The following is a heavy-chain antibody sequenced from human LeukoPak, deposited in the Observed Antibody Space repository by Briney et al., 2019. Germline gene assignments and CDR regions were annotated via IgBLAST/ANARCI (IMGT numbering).Heavy chain of an antibody. CDR3: ARGVGHMGYYFDY. CDR2: IYYSGST. V-gene: IGHV4-59*08. J-gene: IGHJ4*02. Sequence: SETLSLTCTVSGGSISSYYWSWIRQPPGKGLEWIGYIYYSGSTNYNPSLKSRVTISVDTSKNQFSLKLSSVTAADTAVYYCARGVGHMGYYFDYWGQGTLVTVSS. D-gene: IGHD2-21*01. CDR1: GGSISSYY.